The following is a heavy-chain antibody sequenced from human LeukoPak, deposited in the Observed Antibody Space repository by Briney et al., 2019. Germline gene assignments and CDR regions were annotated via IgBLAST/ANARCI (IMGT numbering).Heavy chain of an antibody. CDR3: ARHERDVSSDRAFDI. Sequence: SETLSLTCTISGGSISSYFWSWIRQPPGKGLEWIGYIYYSGGTSYNPSLKGRVTIFVDTSKNQFYLKLRSVTAADTAVYYCARHERDVSSDRAFDIWGQGTMVTVSS. J-gene: IGHJ3*02. V-gene: IGHV4-59*08. D-gene: IGHD5-24*01. CDR2: IYYSGGT. CDR1: GGSISSYF.